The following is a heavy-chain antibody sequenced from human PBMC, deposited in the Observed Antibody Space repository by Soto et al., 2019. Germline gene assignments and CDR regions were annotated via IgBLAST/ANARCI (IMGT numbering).Heavy chain of an antibody. Sequence: ASVKVSCKASGYTFTSYGISWVRQAPGQGLEWMGWISAYNGNTNYAQKLQGRVTMTTDTSTSTAYMELRSLRSDDTAVYYCAREGDGWLLQVYYYYYGMDVWGQGTTVTVSS. CDR3: AREGDGWLLQVYYYYYGMDV. CDR2: ISAYNGNT. CDR1: GYTFTSYG. J-gene: IGHJ6*02. D-gene: IGHD2-21*02. V-gene: IGHV1-18*01.